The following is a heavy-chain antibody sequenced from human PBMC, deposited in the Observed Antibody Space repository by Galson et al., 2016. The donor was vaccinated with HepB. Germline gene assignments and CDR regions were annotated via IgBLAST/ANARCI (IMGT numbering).Heavy chain of an antibody. D-gene: IGHD3-3*01. V-gene: IGHV1-58*02. J-gene: IGHJ4*02. CDR2: IVFGSGNT. CDR3: AMDRLGGLDY. Sequence: SVKVSCKASGFNFGSKAIHWVRQARGQHLEWIGWIVFGSGNTNFAQDLQERVTFARDISTNTVHMDLGGLTSDDTAVYYCAMDRLGGLDYWGQGTQVNVS. CDR1: GFNFGSKA.